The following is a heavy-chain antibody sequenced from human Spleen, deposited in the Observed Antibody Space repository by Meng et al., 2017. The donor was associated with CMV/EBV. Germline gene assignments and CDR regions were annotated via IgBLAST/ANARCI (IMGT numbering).Heavy chain of an antibody. Sequence: SCESSGYTFSDYYIHWLRQAPGQGPEWMGWTNPKSGGTDYAQGFEGRVTMTADTYTRTVYLELSRLTKDDTATYYCARDVQFGAAAYWGQGTLVTVSS. CDR1: GYTFSDYY. CDR2: TNPKSGGT. CDR3: ARDVQFGAAAY. J-gene: IGHJ4*02. D-gene: IGHD3-10*01. V-gene: IGHV1-2*02.